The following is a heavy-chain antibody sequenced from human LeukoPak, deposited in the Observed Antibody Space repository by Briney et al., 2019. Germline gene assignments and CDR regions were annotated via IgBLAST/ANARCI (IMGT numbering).Heavy chain of an antibody. V-gene: IGHV4-61*02. CDR1: GGSISSGSYY. Sequence: SETLSLTCTVSGGSISSGSYYWSWIRQPAGKGLEWIGRIYTSGSTNYNPSLKSRVTISVDTSKNQFSLKLSSVTAADTAVYYCARLGYCSGGGCYYYYMDVWGKGTTVTISS. CDR2: IYTSGST. J-gene: IGHJ6*03. D-gene: IGHD2-15*01. CDR3: ARLGYCSGGGCYYYYMDV.